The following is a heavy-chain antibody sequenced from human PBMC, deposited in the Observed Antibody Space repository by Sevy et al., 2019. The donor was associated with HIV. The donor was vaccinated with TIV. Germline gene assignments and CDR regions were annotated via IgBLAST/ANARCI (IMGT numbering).Heavy chain of an antibody. CDR1: GFTFSDYW. D-gene: IGHD3-16*01. CDR3: GRDAGGVWRYVGAIDF. V-gene: IGHV3-7*01. J-gene: IGHJ3*01. Sequence: GGSLRLSCAASGFTFSDYWMTWVRQAPGKGLEWVASIKRDGSENDHADSVKGRFTIFRVNTKKSLFLEMHSLRVEDTAVYYCGRDAGGVWRYVGAIDFWGQGTMVTVSS. CDR2: IKRDGSEN.